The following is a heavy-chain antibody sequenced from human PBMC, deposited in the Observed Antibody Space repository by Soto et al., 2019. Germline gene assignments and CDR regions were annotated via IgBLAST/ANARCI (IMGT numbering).Heavy chain of an antibody. D-gene: IGHD3-16*01. J-gene: IGHJ4*02. Sequence: EVQLAESGGGLVQPGGSLRLSCAVSDLSGNTFYMSWVRQAPGQGLEWVSLFHEPEVTYYAESVRGRFTFSRDNSKRTFFLQMNSLRAEDTAVYYCVTGNDHKKLGFWGQGALVTVSS. CDR1: DLSGNTFY. V-gene: IGHV3-66*01. CDR3: VTGNDHKKLGF. CDR2: FHEPEVT.